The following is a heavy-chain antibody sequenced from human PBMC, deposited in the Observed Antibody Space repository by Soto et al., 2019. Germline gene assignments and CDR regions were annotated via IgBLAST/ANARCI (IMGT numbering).Heavy chain of an antibody. CDR2: IYSDGTT. CDR3: ARDPYGLNDDY. CDR1: GFTVSNNY. J-gene: IGHJ4*02. V-gene: IGHV3-53*01. Sequence: EVQLVESGGGLLQPGASLRLSCVVSGFTVSNNYMSWVRQAPGKGLEWVSVIYSDGTTYYADSVKGRFTISRDNSKNTLYLQMNSLRAEDTAIYYCARDPYGLNDDYWGQGTLVTVSS. D-gene: IGHD3-10*01.